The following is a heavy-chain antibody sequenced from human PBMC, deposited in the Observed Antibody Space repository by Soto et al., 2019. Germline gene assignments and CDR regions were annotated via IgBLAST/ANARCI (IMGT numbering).Heavy chain of an antibody. CDR3: ARGWPRDPWMH. J-gene: IGHJ4*02. CDR2: ISSSSIYI. CDR1: GFTFSSYN. D-gene: IGHD5-12*01. Sequence: EVQLVESGGGLVRPGGSLRLSCAASGFTFSSYNMNWVRQAPGKGLEWVSSISSSSIYIYYATSLKGRFTISRDNAKNSLSLPMNSPRAEDPAVNSGARGWPRDPWMHWGQGALVTVSS. V-gene: IGHV3-21*01.